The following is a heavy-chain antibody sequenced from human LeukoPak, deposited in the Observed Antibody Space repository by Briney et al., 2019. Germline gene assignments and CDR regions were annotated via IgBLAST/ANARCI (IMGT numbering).Heavy chain of an antibody. CDR3: ARGAGYCSSTSCPLYYYYGMDV. CDR2: ISSSSSYI. CDR1: GFTFSSYS. V-gene: IGHV3-21*01. Sequence: GGSLRLSCAASGFTFSSYSMNWVRQAPGKGLEWVSSISSSSSYIHYADPVKGRFTISRDNAKNSLYLQMNSLRAEDTAVYYCARGAGYCSSTSCPLYYYYGMDVWGQGTTVTVSS. D-gene: IGHD2-2*01. J-gene: IGHJ6*02.